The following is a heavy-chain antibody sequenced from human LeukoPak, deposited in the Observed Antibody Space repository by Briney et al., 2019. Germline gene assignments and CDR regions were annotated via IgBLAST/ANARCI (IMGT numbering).Heavy chain of an antibody. CDR3: ARMRGVYYGMDV. J-gene: IGHJ6*02. CDR1: GGSISSSSYY. V-gene: IGHV4-61*05. CDR2: IYYSGST. Sequence: SETLSLTCTVSGGSISSSSYYWGWIRQPPGKGLEWIGYIYYSGSTNYNPSLKSRVTISVDTSKNQFSLKLSSVTAADTAVYYCARMRGVYYGMDVWGQGTTVTVSS.